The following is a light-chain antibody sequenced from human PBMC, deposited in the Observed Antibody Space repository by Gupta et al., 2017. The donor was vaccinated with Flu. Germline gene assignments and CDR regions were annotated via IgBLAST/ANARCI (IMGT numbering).Light chain of an antibody. CDR3: WQSNSPPYT. V-gene: IGKV1-39*01. CDR2: AAS. CDR1: QTISSY. J-gene: IGKJ2*01. Sequence: PTSLSASVGDRVTITCLASQTISSYLNWYQQKPGRAPELLIYAASTLQSGVLSRFGGSSSGRDLTFTIDSLLPEDFATFYFWQSNSPPYTFGQGTKVDIK.